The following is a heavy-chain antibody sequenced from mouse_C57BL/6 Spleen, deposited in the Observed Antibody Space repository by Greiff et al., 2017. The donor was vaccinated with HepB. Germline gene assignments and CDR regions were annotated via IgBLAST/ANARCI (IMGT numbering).Heavy chain of an antibody. CDR2: ISDGGSYT. Sequence: EVMLVESGGGLVKPGGSLKLSCAASGFTFSSFAMSWVRQTPEKRLEWVATISDGGSYTYYPDNVKGRFTISRDNAKNNLYLQMSHLKSEDTAMYYCARRYGGSSPYFDYWGQGTTLTVSS. D-gene: IGHD1-1*01. CDR1: GFTFSSFA. V-gene: IGHV5-4*03. J-gene: IGHJ2*01. CDR3: ARRYGGSSPYFDY.